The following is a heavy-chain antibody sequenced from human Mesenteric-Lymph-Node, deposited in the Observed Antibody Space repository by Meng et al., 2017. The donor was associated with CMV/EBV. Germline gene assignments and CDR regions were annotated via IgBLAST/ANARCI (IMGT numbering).Heavy chain of an antibody. CDR1: GFTFDDYG. J-gene: IGHJ4*02. D-gene: IGHD2-15*01. CDR3: ARGGQEVPATRRFDY. Sequence: GGSLRLSCAASGFTFDDYGMSWVRQAPGKRLEWVSIIGTGGGAIQYEDSVKGRFTISRDNSKNTLYLQMDSLRVEDTAIYFCARGGQEVPATRRFDYWGQGTLVTVSS. CDR2: IGTGGGAI. V-gene: IGHV3-23*01.